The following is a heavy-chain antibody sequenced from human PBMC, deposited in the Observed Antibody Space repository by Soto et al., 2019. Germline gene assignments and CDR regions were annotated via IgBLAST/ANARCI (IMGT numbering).Heavy chain of an antibody. CDR2: INTNTGNP. V-gene: IGHV7-4-1*01. J-gene: IGHJ5*02. CDR3: ARDIVVVPAAIQGSAYNWFDP. D-gene: IGHD2-2*02. CDR1: GYTFTSYA. Sequence: GASMKVSCKASGYTFTSYAMNWVRQAPGQGLEWMGWINTNTGNPTYAQGFTGRFVFSLDTSVSTAYLQICSLKAEDTAVYYCARDIVVVPAAIQGSAYNWFDPWGQGTLVTVSS.